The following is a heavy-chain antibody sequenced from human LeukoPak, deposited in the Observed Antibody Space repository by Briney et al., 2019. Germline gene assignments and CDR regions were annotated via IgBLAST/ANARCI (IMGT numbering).Heavy chain of an antibody. CDR2: ISGSGGST. Sequence: PGGSLRLSCAASGFTFSSYAMSWVRQAPGKGLEWVSAISGSGGSTYYADSVKGRFTISRDNSKNTLYLQMNSLRAEDTAVYYCAKRGIKLWLRFPFFDYWGQGTLVTVSS. D-gene: IGHD5-12*01. V-gene: IGHV3-23*01. J-gene: IGHJ4*02. CDR3: AKRGIKLWLRFPFFDY. CDR1: GFTFSSYA.